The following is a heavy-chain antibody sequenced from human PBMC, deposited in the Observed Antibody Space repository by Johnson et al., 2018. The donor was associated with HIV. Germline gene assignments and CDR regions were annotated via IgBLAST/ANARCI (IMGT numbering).Heavy chain of an antibody. D-gene: IGHD3-22*01. CDR1: GFTFSSYG. J-gene: IGHJ3*02. CDR3: AKDVGNYWPNAFDI. V-gene: IGHV3-30*02. Sequence: QVQLVESGGGLVKPGGSLRLSCAASGFTFSSYGMHWVRQAPGKGLEWVAFIRYDGSNKYYADSVNGRFTISRDNSKNTLYLQMNSLRAEDTAVYYCAKDVGNYWPNAFDIWGQGTTVTVSS. CDR2: IRYDGSNK.